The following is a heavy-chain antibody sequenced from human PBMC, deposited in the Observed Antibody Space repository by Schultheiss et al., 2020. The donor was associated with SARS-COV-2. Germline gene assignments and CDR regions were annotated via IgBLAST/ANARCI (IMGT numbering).Heavy chain of an antibody. D-gene: IGHD6-13*01. CDR3: ACYSSSWYNY. CDR2: IYYSGST. V-gene: IGHV4-39*01. Sequence: SETLSLTCTVSGGSISSSSSYWGWIRQPPGKGLEWIGSIYYSGSTYYNPSLKSRVTISVDTSKNQFSLKLTSATAADTAVYYCACYSSSWYNYWGQGTLVTVS. CDR1: GGSISSSSSY. J-gene: IGHJ4*02.